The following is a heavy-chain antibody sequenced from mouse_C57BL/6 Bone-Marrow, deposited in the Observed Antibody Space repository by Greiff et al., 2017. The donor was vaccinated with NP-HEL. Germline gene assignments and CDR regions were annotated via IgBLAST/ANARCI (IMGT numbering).Heavy chain of an antibody. Sequence: VQLVESGAELVKPGASVKLSCKASGYTFTEYTIHWVKQRSGQGLEWIGWFYPGSGSIKYKEKFKDKATLTADKSSSTVYMELSRLTSEDSAVYFCARHEVYYDYEDWFAYWGQGTLVTVSA. J-gene: IGHJ3*01. CDR3: ARHEVYYDYEDWFAY. V-gene: IGHV1-62-2*01. CDR1: GYTFTEYT. D-gene: IGHD2-4*01. CDR2: FYPGSGSI.